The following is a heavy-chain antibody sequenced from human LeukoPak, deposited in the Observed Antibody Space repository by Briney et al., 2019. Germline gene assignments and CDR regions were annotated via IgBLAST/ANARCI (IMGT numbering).Heavy chain of an antibody. D-gene: IGHD1-1*01. CDR3: ATTTTRAWMPFDY. Sequence: GGSLRLSCVASGFNFYSFTMNWVRQAPGKGLEWVSYISSGGSTIYYRDSVKGRFTISRDNAKNSLYLQMNSLSADDTGVYYCATTTTRAWMPFDYWGQGTLVAVSS. CDR2: ISSGGSTI. CDR1: GFNFYSFT. V-gene: IGHV3-48*01. J-gene: IGHJ4*02.